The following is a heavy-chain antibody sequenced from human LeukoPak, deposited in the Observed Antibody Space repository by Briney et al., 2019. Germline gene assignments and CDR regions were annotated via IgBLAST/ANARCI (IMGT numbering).Heavy chain of an antibody. J-gene: IGHJ4*02. CDR3: ARGEAFCDY. Sequence: GGSLRLSCAASGFSFSRYWMTWVRQAPWKGLEWVANIKEEGTKTYYVDSVKGRFTVSRDNAQNSLYLQMNSLTPEDTAVYFCARGEAFCDYWGQGALVTVSS. CDR2: IKEEGTKT. V-gene: IGHV3-7*05. CDR1: GFSFSRYW.